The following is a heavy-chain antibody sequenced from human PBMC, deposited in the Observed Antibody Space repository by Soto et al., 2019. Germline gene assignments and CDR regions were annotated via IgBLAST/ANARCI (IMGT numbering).Heavy chain of an antibody. D-gene: IGHD6-13*01. CDR3: ARDRIEAPGMGVDYYGMDV. Sequence: ASVKASCKASGGTFSSYAISWVRQAPGQVLEWMGGIIPLFGTANYAQKFQGRVTITADKSTSTAYMELSSLRSEDTAVYYCARDRIEAPGMGVDYYGMDVWG. CDR2: IIPLFGTA. V-gene: IGHV1-69*06. J-gene: IGHJ6*02. CDR1: GGTFSSYA.